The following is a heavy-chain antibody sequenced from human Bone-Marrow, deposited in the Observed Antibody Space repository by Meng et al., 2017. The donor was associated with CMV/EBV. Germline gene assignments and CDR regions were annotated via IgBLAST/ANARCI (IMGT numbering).Heavy chain of an antibody. D-gene: IGHD6-13*01. CDR3: ARGLVKSALVG. CDR2: INHSGST. V-gene: IGHV4-34*01. CDR1: GGSFSGYY. Sequence: SETLSLTCAVYGGSFSGYYWSWIRQPPGKGLEWIGEINHSGSTNYNPSLKSRVTISVDTSKNQFSLKLSSVTAADTAVYYCARGLVKSALVGWGQGTLVTVSS. J-gene: IGHJ4*02.